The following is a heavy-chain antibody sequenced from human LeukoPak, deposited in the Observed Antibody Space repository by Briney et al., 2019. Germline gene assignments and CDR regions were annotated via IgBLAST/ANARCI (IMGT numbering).Heavy chain of an antibody. CDR3: ARRPTGSDYFDY. Sequence: GGSLRLSCSASGFTFSNYAMHWVRQAPGKGLEYVSAISSNGGSTYYADSVKGRFTISRDNSQNTLYLQMSSLRPEDTAVYYCARRPTGSDYFDYWGQGTLVTVSS. D-gene: IGHD1-26*01. V-gene: IGHV3-64D*09. CDR2: ISSNGGST. CDR1: GFTFSNYA. J-gene: IGHJ4*02.